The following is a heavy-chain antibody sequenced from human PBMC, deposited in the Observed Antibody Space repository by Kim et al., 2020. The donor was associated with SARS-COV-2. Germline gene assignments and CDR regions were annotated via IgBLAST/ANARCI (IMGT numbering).Heavy chain of an antibody. Sequence: SETLSLTCTVSGGSISSGGYSWSWVRQPPGEGLEWIGYIYHTGSTYYNPSLKTRVTISVDTSKNQFSLKLSSVTAADTAVYYCARGGSTRFDYWGQGTLVTVSS. CDR2: IYHTGST. CDR3: ARGGSTRFDY. D-gene: IGHD4-4*01. CDR1: GGSISSGGYS. V-gene: IGHV4-30-2*01. J-gene: IGHJ4*02.